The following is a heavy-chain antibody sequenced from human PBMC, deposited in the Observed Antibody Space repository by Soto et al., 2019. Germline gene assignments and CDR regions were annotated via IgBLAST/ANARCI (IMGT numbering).Heavy chain of an antibody. J-gene: IGHJ6*04. CDR3: ARGISNYDFFCGYGHHHYYMDF. Sequence: PQDLSLTCAVYGGSFSGYYWSWIRQPPEKRLEWIGEINHSGSTNYNPSLKSRVTISVDTSKSQFSLKLSSVTAADTAIYYCARGISNYDFFCGYGHHHYYMDFPCTGTSVTGST. CDR2: INHSGST. CDR1: GGSFSGYY. V-gene: IGHV4-34*01. D-gene: IGHD3-3*01.